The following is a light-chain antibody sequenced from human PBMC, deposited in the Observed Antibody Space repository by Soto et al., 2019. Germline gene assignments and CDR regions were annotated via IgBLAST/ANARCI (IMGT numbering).Light chain of an antibody. CDR1: QIVTNNY. CDR2: GAS. Sequence: EIVLTQSPGTLSVSPGERATLSCRASQIVTNNYLSWYQQKPGQAPWLLIYGASRRATGVPDRFSGSGSGTDFTLTISRLEPEDFAVYYCLQYGSSAFTFGPGTKVDVK. CDR3: LQYGSSAFT. V-gene: IGKV3-20*01. J-gene: IGKJ3*01.